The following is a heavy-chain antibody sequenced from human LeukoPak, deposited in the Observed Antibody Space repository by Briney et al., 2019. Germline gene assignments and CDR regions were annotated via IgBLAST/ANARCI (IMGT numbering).Heavy chain of an antibody. Sequence: SETLSLTCTVSGGSISSYYWSWIRQPPGKGLEWIGYIYYSGSTNYKPSLKSRVTISVDTSKNQFSLKLSSVAAADTAVYYCARGGYYGSGNDFRFDPWGQGTLVTVSS. CDR2: IYYSGST. D-gene: IGHD3-10*01. V-gene: IGHV4-59*01. CDR3: ARGGYYGSGNDFRFDP. CDR1: GGSISSYY. J-gene: IGHJ5*02.